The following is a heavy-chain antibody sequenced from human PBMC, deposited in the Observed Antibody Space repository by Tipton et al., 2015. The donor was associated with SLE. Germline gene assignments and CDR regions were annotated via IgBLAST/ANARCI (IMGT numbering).Heavy chain of an antibody. Sequence: GLVKPSETLSLTCAVYGGAFSGYYWSWIRQPPGKGLEWIGEINHSGSTNYNPSLKSRVTISVDTSKNQISLKLSSVTAADTAVYYCATDYDFWSGYLGYWGQGTLVTVSS. V-gene: IGHV4-34*01. CDR3: ATDYDFWSGYLGY. CDR1: GGAFSGYY. J-gene: IGHJ4*02. CDR2: INHSGST. D-gene: IGHD3-3*01.